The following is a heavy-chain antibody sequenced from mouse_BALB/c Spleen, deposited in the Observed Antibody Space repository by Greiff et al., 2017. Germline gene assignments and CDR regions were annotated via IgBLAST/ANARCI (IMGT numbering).Heavy chain of an antibody. Sequence: EVKLMESGPGLVKPSQSLSLTCSVTGFSITSGYYWNWIRQFPGNQLEWMGYISYDGSNNYNPSLKNRISITRDTSKNQFFLKLNSVTTEDTATYYCARAEITRYAMDYWGQGTSVTVSS. CDR2: ISYDGSN. CDR3: ARAEITRYAMDY. CDR1: GFSITSGYY. V-gene: IGHV3-6*02. D-gene: IGHD1-1*01. J-gene: IGHJ4*01.